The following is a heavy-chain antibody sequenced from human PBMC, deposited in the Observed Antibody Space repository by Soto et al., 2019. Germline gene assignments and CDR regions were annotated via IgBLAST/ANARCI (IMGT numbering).Heavy chain of an antibody. V-gene: IGHV1-18*01. CDR3: ARDDSGFSGSHYIDYFNY. D-gene: IGHD1-26*01. Sequence: ASVKVSCKGSGCTYTSYGISWVRQATGQGLEWMGWISAYNGNTNYAQKLQGRVTMTTDTSTSTAYMELRSLRSDDTAVYYCARDDSGFSGSHYIDYFNYWGQGALLTVSS. CDR1: GCTYTSYG. J-gene: IGHJ4*02. CDR2: ISAYNGNT.